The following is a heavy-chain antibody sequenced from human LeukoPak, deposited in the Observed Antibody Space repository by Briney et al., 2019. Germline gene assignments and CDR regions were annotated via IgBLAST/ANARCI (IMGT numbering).Heavy chain of an antibody. V-gene: IGHV4-34*01. CDR2: INHSGST. CDR1: GGSFSGYY. Sequence: PSETLSLTCAVYGGSFSGYYWSWIRQPPGKGLEWIGEINHSGSTNYNPSLKSRVTISVDTSKNQFSLKLSSVTAADTAVCYCASLRDIVVVPAAMPIDYWGQGTLVTVSS. J-gene: IGHJ4*02. CDR3: ASLRDIVVVPAAMPIDY. D-gene: IGHD2-2*01.